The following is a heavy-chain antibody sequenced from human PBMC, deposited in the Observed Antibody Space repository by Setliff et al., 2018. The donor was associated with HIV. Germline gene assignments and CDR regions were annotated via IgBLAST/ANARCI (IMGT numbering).Heavy chain of an antibody. J-gene: IGHJ4*02. CDR2: IYYSGGT. CDR1: GGPISSSSYY. V-gene: IGHV4-39*01. CDR3: ASGGHRLHDY. Sequence: SETLSLTCTVSGGPISSSSYYWGWIRQPPGKGLEWIGTIYYSGGTYYKSSLKSRLIISLDTSKNQFSLNLRSVTAADTAVYFCASGGHRLHDYWGQGTLVTVSS. D-gene: IGHD1-26*01.